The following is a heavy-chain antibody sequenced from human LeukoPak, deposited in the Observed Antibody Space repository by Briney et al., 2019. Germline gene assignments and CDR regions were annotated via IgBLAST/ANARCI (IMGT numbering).Heavy chain of an antibody. J-gene: IGHJ4*02. CDR1: GGSISSYY. D-gene: IGHD6-13*01. CDR3: ARGIAAADSLYFFDY. V-gene: IGHV4-59*12. CDR2: IYYSGST. Sequence: SETLSLTCTVSGGSISSYYWSWIRQPPGKGLEWIGYIYYSGSTYYNPSLKSRVTISVDTSKNLFSLNLSSVTAADTAVFYCARGIAAADSLYFFDYWGQGTLVTVSS.